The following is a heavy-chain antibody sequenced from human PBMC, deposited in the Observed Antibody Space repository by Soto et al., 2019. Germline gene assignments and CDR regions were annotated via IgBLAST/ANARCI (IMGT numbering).Heavy chain of an antibody. CDR2: IIPIFGTA. D-gene: IGHD6-13*01. Sequence: GASVKVSCKASGYTFTSYGISWVRQAPGQGLEWMGWIIPIFGTANYAQKFQGRVTITADESTSTAHMELSSLRSEDTAVYYCARERSSSSWYSDYYYYYGMDVWGQGTTVTVSS. V-gene: IGHV1-69*13. CDR3: ARERSSSSWYSDYYYYYGMDV. CDR1: GYTFTSYG. J-gene: IGHJ6*02.